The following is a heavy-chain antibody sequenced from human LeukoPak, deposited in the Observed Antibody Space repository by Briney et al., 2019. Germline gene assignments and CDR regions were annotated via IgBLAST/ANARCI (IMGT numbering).Heavy chain of an antibody. CDR3: AVVVVIASDAFDI. D-gene: IGHD2-21*01. CDR2: ISSSGSTI. V-gene: IGHV3-11*04. J-gene: IGHJ3*02. CDR1: GFTFSDYY. Sequence: PGGSLRLSCAASGFTFSDYYMSWIRQAPGKGLEWVSYISSSGSTIYYADSVKGRFTISRDNAKNSLYLQMNSLRAEDTAVYYCAVVVVIASDAFDIWGQGTMVTVSS.